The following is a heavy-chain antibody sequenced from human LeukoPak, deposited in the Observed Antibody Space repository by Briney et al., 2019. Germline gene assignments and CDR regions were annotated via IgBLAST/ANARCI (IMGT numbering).Heavy chain of an antibody. CDR2: INHSGST. J-gene: IGHJ6*03. CDR3: ARGANYYDSSGYHFHYYYYMDV. Sequence: GSLRLSCAASGFTLSNSNMNWVRQPPGKGLEWIGEINHSGSTNYNPSLKSRVTISVDTSKNQFSLKLSSVTAADTAVYYCARGANYYDSSGYHFHYYYYMDVWGKGTTVTVSS. D-gene: IGHD3-22*01. V-gene: IGHV4-34*01. CDR1: GFTLSNSN.